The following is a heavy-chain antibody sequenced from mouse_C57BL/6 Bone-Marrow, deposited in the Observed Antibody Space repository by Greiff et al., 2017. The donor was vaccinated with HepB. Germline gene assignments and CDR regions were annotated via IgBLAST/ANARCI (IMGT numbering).Heavy chain of an antibody. CDR2: IDPSDSYT. J-gene: IGHJ4*01. V-gene: IGHV1-69*01. D-gene: IGHD1-1*01. CDR1: GYTFTSYW. CDR3: AIFYYGSNHYSMDY. Sequence: VQLQQPGAELVMPGASVKLSCKASGYTFTSYWMHWVKQRPGQGLEWIGEIDPSDSYTNYNQKFKGKSTLTVDKSSSTAYMQLSSLTSEDSAVYYCAIFYYGSNHYSMDYWGQGTSVSVSS.